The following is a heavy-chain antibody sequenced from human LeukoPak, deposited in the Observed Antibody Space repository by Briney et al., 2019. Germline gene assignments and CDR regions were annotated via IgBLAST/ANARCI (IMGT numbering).Heavy chain of an antibody. J-gene: IGHJ4*02. CDR2: INSDGSGT. V-gene: IGHV3-74*01. CDR1: GFTFSSYW. CDR3: ARTAYDSSAYYDY. Sequence: GGSQRLSCAASGFTFSSYWMHWVRQAPGKGLVWVSRINSDGSGTTYADSVKGRFTISRDNAKNTLYLQMNSLRAEDTAVYYCARTAYDSSAYYDYWGQGILVTVSS. D-gene: IGHD3-22*01.